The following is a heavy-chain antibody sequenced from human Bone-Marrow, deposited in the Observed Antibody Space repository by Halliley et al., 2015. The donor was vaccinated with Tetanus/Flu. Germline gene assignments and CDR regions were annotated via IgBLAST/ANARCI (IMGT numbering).Heavy chain of an antibody. Sequence: GGTNYNPSLKSRVTISVDTSKNQFALKLSSVTAADTAVYYCARAADYGGNSYWYFDLWGRGTLVTVSS. J-gene: IGHJ2*01. CDR2: GGT. CDR3: ARAADYGGNSYWYFDL. D-gene: IGHD4-17*01. V-gene: IGHV4-59*01.